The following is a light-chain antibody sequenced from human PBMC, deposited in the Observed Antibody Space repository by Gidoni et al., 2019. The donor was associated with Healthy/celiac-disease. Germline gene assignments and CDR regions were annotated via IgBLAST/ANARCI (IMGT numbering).Light chain of an antibody. J-gene: IGKJ3*01. CDR3: QQRSNWPQFT. V-gene: IGKV3-11*01. CDR1: QSVSSY. CDR2: DAS. Sequence: ELVLTQSPATLSLSPGERATLSCRASQSVSSYLAWYQQKPGQAPRLLIYDASNRATGIPARFSGSGSGTDFTLTNSSLEPEDFAVYYCQQRSNWPQFTFGPGTKVDIK.